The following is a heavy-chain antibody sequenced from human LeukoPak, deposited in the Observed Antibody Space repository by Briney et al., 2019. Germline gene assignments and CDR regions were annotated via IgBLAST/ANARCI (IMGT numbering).Heavy chain of an antibody. CDR3: VRDPSGSGFAFDS. Sequence: PGSSLRLSCAASGFIFSNDAMHWVRQAPGKGLEWVAFIWFDGSNKHYADSVKGRFTISRDNSEDTLYLQMNSLRAEDTAVYYCVRDPSGSGFAFDSWGQGALVTVSS. D-gene: IGHD1-1*01. CDR2: IWFDGSNK. CDR1: GFIFSNDA. V-gene: IGHV3-33*01. J-gene: IGHJ4*02.